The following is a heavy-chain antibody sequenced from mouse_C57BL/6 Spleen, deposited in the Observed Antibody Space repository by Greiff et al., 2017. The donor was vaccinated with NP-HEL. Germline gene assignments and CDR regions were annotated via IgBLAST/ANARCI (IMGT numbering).Heavy chain of an antibody. V-gene: IGHV10-1*01. Sequence: EVKLMESGGGLAQPKGSLKLSCAASGFSFNTYAMNWVRQAPGKGLEWVARIRSKSNNYATYYADSVKDRFTISRDDSESMLYLQMNNLKTEDTAMYYCVRSLFAYWGQGTLVTVSA. CDR2: IRSKSNNYAT. J-gene: IGHJ3*01. CDR1: GFSFNTYA. CDR3: VRSLFAY.